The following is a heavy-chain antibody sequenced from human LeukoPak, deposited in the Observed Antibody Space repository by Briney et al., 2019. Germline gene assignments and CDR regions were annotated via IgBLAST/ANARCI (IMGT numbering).Heavy chain of an antibody. Sequence: TGGSLRLSCAASGFTFSSYGMHWVRQAPGKGLEWVAFIRYDGSNKYYADSVKGRFTISRDNSKNTLYLQMNSLRAEDTAVYYCAKGGRIVGALDYWGQGTLVTVSS. J-gene: IGHJ4*02. CDR1: GFTFSSYG. CDR3: AKGGRIVGALDY. CDR2: IRYDGSNK. V-gene: IGHV3-30*02. D-gene: IGHD1-26*01.